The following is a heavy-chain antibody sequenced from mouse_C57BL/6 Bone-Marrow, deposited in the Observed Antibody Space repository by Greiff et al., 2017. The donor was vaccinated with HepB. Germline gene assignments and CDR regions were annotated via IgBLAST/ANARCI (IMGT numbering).Heavy chain of an antibody. CDR1: GYSITSGYS. CDR3: ARDGSGYNFFFAY. Sequence: DVKLHESGPGLVKPSQSLSLTCSVTGYSITSGYSWNWIRQFPGNKLEWMGYISYDGSNNYNPSLKNRIPITRDTSKNQFFLKLNSVTTEDPATYYCARDGSGYNFFFAYWGQGTLVTVSA. J-gene: IGHJ3*01. V-gene: IGHV3-6*01. CDR2: ISYDGSN. D-gene: IGHD3-2*02.